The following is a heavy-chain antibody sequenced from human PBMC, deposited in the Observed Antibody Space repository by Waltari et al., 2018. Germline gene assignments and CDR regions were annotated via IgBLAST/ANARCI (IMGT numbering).Heavy chain of an antibody. V-gene: IGHV3-33*05. CDR1: GFTFGANG. Sequence: QVQLVESGGGVVQPGRSLRLGCATSGFTFGANGMHWVRQAPGKGLEWLAVISYDGSKTHYADSVKGRFTVSRDNSKSMLYLHMNSLRVEDTAVYYCARDGVPTKFDYWGQGTLVTVSS. J-gene: IGHJ4*02. D-gene: IGHD3-16*01. CDR3: ARDGVPTKFDY. CDR2: ISYDGSKT.